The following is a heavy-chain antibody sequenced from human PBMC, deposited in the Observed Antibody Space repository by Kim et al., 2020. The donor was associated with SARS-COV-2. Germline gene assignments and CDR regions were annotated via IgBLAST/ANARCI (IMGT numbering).Heavy chain of an antibody. V-gene: IGHV3-21*01. Sequence: GGSLRLSCAASGFTFSSYSMNWVRQAPGKGLEWVSSISSSSSYIYYADSVKGRFTISRDNAKNSLYLQMNSLRAEDTAVYYCARDTITMIVNYYYYYGMDVWGQGTTVTVSS. CDR3: ARDTITMIVNYYYYYGMDV. D-gene: IGHD3-22*01. CDR2: ISSSSSYI. J-gene: IGHJ6*02. CDR1: GFTFSSYS.